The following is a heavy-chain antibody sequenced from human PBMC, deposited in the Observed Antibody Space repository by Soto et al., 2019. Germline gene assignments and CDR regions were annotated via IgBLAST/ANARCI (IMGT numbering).Heavy chain of an antibody. D-gene: IGHD6-6*01. Sequence: PGGSLRLSCAASGFTFDDYAMHWVRQAPGKGLEWVSGISWNSGSIGYADSVKGRFTISRDNAKNSLYLQMNSLRAEDTALYYCAAGIAARLFPFDYWGQGTLVTVSS. J-gene: IGHJ4*02. CDR2: ISWNSGSI. CDR3: AAGIAARLFPFDY. CDR1: GFTFDDYA. V-gene: IGHV3-9*01.